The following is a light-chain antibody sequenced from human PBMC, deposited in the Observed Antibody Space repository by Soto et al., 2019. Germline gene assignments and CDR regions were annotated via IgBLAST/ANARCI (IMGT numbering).Light chain of an antibody. J-gene: IGKJ2*01. CDR2: AAS. V-gene: IGKV1-9*01. CDR1: QGISSY. Sequence: DIQLTQSPSFLSASVGDRVTITCRASQGISSYLAWYQQKPGKAPKLLIYAASTLQSGVPSRFSGSGSGTEFTLTTSRLQPEDFATYYCQQLNGYPPTYTFGQGTKLEIK. CDR3: QQLNGYPPTYT.